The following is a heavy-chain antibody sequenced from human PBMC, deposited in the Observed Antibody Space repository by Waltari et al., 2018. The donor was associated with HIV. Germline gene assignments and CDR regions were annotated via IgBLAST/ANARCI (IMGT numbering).Heavy chain of an antibody. CDR1: GYTFTNYA. J-gene: IGHJ6*02. Sequence: QLQLVQSGSELKRPGASVKVSCKASGYTFTNYAMNWVRQAPGQGLEWMGWINTNAGNPTDAQGFTGRFGFSLDTSVSTAYLQISSLKAEDTAVYYCARISMTLGRGMGVWGQGTTVTVSS. CDR2: INTNAGNP. D-gene: IGHD2-8*01. V-gene: IGHV7-4-1*02. CDR3: ARISMTLGRGMGV.